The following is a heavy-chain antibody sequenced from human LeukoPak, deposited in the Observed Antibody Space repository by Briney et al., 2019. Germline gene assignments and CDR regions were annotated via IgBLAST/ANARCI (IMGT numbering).Heavy chain of an antibody. J-gene: IGHJ3*02. CDR2: IYTSGTT. V-gene: IGHV4-4*07. D-gene: IGHD2/OR15-2a*01. Sequence: SETLSLTCSVSGGSISSYYWSWIRQPAGQGLEWIGHIYTSGTTNYNPSLKSRVTMSVDTSKNQFSLRLSSVTAADTAVYYCARWGQYCSSTISCPDDAFDIWGQGTMVTVSS. CDR1: GGSISSYY. CDR3: ARWGQYCSSTISCPDDAFDI.